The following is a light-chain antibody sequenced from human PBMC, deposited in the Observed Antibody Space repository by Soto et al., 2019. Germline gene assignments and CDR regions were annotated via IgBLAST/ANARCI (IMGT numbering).Light chain of an antibody. V-gene: IGKV1-5*03. J-gene: IGKJ1*01. CDR3: QQYNDNWT. CDR1: QSISSW. CDR2: KAS. Sequence: DIQMTQSPSTLSASVGDRVTITCRASQSISSWLAWYHQKPGTAPKLLIYKASTLQSGVPSRFSGSGSGTEFTLTISSLQHNDSATYYCQQYNDNWTFGQGTKVEIK.